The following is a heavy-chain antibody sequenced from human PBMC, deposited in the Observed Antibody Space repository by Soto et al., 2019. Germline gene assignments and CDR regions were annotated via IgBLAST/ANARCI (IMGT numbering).Heavy chain of an antibody. Sequence: QVQLQESGPGLVKPSGTLSITCTVSGGSTSSSNWWSWVRPPPGKVLEWIGEIYHSGSTNYNPSLKSRVTISVDEVENQFSLKMRSVTAEDTAVYYCARSPTSSWYGGGAFDIWGQETMVTASS. D-gene: IGHD6-13*01. V-gene: IGHV4-4*02. CDR2: IYHSGST. CDR3: ARSPTSSWYGGGAFDI. J-gene: IGHJ3*02. CDR1: GGSTSSSNW.